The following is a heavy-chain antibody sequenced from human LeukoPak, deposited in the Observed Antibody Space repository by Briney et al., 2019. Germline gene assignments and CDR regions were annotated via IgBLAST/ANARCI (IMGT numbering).Heavy chain of an antibody. CDR2: IYTSGST. V-gene: IGHV4-61*02. CDR1: GDSISSGSYY. J-gene: IGHJ4*02. CDR3: TRGSIFADY. D-gene: IGHD3-3*01. Sequence: SETLSLTCTVSGDSISSGSYYWSWIRQPAGKGLEWIGRIYTSGSTNYNPSLKSRVTISGDASKNQFSLKLSSVTAADTAVYYCTRGSIFADYWGQGTLVTVS.